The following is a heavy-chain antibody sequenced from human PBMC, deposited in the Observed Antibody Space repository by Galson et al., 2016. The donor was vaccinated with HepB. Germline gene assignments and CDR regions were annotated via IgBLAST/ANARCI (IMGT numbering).Heavy chain of an antibody. CDR3: AKGVGIYNDILTGSYYFDY. CDR2: ISYDGSND. Sequence: SLRLSCAGTEFTFSSYGMHWVRQAPGKGLEWVAVISYDGSNDYYADSVKGRFTISRDNSKKTLYLQMNSLRAEDTAVYYCAKGVGIYNDILTGSYYFDYWGQGTLVTVSS. CDR1: EFTFSSYG. V-gene: IGHV3-30*18. D-gene: IGHD3-9*01. J-gene: IGHJ4*02.